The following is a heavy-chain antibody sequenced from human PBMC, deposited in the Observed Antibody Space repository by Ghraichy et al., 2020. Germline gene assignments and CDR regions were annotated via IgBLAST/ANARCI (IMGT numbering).Heavy chain of an antibody. CDR2: IYCNDDE. CDR3: THSPYLALRLGEDPFDY. Sequence: SGPTLVKPTQTLTLTCTFSGFSLSTTGVGVGWIRQPPGKALEWLALIYCNDDERFSPSLKSRLTITKDTSKNQVVLTMTNMDPVDTATDYCTHSPYLALRLGEDPFDYWGQGTLVTVSS. V-gene: IGHV2-5*01. J-gene: IGHJ4*02. D-gene: IGHD3-16*01. CDR1: GFSLSTTGVG.